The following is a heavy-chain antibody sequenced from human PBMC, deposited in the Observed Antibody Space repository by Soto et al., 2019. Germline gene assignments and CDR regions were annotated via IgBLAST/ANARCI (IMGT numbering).Heavy chain of an antibody. CDR3: AREPYEEVADYYYYYGMDV. Sequence: GGSLRLSCAASGFTFSSYAMHWVRQAPGKGLEWVAVISYDGSNKYYADSVKGRFTISRDNSKNTLYLQMNSLRAEDTAVYYCAREPYEEVADYYYYYGMDVWGQGTTVTVSS. CDR1: GFTFSSYA. V-gene: IGHV3-30-3*01. D-gene: IGHD2-8*01. J-gene: IGHJ6*02. CDR2: ISYDGSNK.